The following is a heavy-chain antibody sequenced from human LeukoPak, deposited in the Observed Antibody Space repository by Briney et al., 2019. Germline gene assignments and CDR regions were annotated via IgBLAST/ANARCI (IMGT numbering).Heavy chain of an antibody. D-gene: IGHD1-26*01. J-gene: IGHJ4*02. CDR3: AREGDSGSYYVDY. CDR2: IIPILGIA. CDR1: GGTFSSYA. V-gene: IGHV1-69*04. Sequence: ASVKVSCKASGGTFSSYAISWVRQAPGQGLEWMGRIIPILGIANYAQKFQGRVTITADKSTSTAYMELSGLRSEDTAVYYCAREGDSGSYYVDYWGQGTLVTVSS.